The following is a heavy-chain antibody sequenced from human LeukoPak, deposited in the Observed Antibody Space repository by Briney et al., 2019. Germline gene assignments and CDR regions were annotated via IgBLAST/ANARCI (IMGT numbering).Heavy chain of an antibody. CDR1: GFTFSSYS. J-gene: IGHJ3*02. D-gene: IGHD6-19*01. CDR2: INQDGSEE. V-gene: IGHV3-7*01. Sequence: GGSLRLSCAASGFTFSSYSMNWVRQAPGKGLEWVANINQDGSEEYYADSVKGRFTISRDNAKNSLHLQMNSLRAEDAAVYYCARDLAVAGASLAFDIWGQGTVVTVSS. CDR3: ARDLAVAGASLAFDI.